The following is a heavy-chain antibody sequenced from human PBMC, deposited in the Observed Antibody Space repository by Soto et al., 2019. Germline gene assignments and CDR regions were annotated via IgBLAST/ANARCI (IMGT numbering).Heavy chain of an antibody. V-gene: IGHV4-34*01. D-gene: IGHD6-13*01. CDR3: ARASGAAADHFDY. J-gene: IGHJ4*02. CDR1: GGSFSGYY. Sequence: PSETLSLTCAVYGGSFSGYYWSWIRQPPGKGLEWIGEINHSGSTNYNPSLKSRVTISVDTSKNQFSLKLSSVTAADTAVYYCARASGAAADHFDYWGQGTLVTVSS. CDR2: INHSGST.